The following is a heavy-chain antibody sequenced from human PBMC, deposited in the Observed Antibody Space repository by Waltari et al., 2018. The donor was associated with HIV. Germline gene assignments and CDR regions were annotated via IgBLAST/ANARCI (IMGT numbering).Heavy chain of an antibody. CDR2: IYHSGST. D-gene: IGHD2-15*01. CDR1: GYSISSGYY. V-gene: IGHV4-38-2*02. J-gene: IGHJ4*02. Sequence: QVQLQESGPGLVKPSETLSLTCTVSGYSISSGYYWGWIRQPPGKGLEWIGSIYHSGSTYYNPSLKSRVTISVDTSKNQFSLKLSSVTAADTAVYYCAREHCSGGSCELDYWGQGTLVTVSS. CDR3: AREHCSGGSCELDY.